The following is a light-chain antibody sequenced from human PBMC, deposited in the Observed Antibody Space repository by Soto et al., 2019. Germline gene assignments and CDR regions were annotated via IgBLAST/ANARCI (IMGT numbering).Light chain of an antibody. V-gene: IGKV3-20*01. CDR1: QSVSSN. CDR2: GAS. Sequence: IVVSLSPSTLSVSQGARASLSCRASQSVSSNLAWYQQKPGQAPRLLIYGASNRATGIPDRFSGSGSGTDFTLTISRLEPEDFAVYYCHQYGSSGTFGQGTKVDIK. CDR3: HQYGSSGT. J-gene: IGKJ1*01.